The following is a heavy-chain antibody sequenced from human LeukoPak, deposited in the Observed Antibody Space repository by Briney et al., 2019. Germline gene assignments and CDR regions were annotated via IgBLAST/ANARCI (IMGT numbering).Heavy chain of an antibody. V-gene: IGHV4-39*01. CDR2: IYYSGST. Sequence: PSETLSLTCTVSGGSISSSSYYWGWIRQPPGKGLEWIGSIYYSGSTYYNPSLKSRVTISVDTSKNQFSLKLSSETAADTAVYYCARLAKVGATNNDYWGQGTLVTVSS. CDR3: ARLAKVGATNNDY. J-gene: IGHJ4*02. D-gene: IGHD1-26*01. CDR1: GGSISSSSYY.